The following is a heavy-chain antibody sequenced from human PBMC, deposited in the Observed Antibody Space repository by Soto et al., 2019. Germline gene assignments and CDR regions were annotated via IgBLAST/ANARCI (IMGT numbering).Heavy chain of an antibody. CDR1: GFTFRTYG. D-gene: IGHD1-26*01. Sequence: VQLVESGGGVVQPGRSLRLSCAASGFTFRTYGMYWVRQAPGKGLEWVAVIWYDASNKYYADSVKDRFIISRYNSENTLYLQMNSLRAEDTAVYYCARGRVDGGELDLWGQGTLVNVSA. CDR3: ARGRVDGGELDL. J-gene: IGHJ4*02. V-gene: IGHV3-33*01. CDR2: IWYDASNK.